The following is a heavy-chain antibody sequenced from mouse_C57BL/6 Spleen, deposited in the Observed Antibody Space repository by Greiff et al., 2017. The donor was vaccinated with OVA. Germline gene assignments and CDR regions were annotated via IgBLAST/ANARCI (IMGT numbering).Heavy chain of an antibody. D-gene: IGHD2-4*01. CDR1: GFSLTSYG. Sequence: VKLQESGPGLVQPSQSLSITCTVSGFSLTSYGVHWVRQSPGKGLEWLGVIWSGGSTDYNAAFISRLSISKDNSKSQVFFKMNSLQADDTAIYYCARSTMITTRYYYAMDYWGQGTSVTVSS. CDR2: IWSGGST. CDR3: ARSTMITTRYYYAMDY. J-gene: IGHJ4*01. V-gene: IGHV2-2*01.